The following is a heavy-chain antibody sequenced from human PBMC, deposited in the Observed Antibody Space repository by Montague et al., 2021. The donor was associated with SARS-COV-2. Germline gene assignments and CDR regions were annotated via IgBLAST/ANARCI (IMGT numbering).Heavy chain of an antibody. D-gene: IGHD1-1*01. CDR1: GDSAASNSAT. Sequence: CAISGDSAASNSATWDWVRQAPPRRLEWLGRTYYKSRWYNDYAVXVRGRVTINPDTSKNQFSLQLNSVTPEDTAIYYCTSGREGNYNVMDIWGQGTTVTVSS. J-gene: IGHJ6*02. CDR2: TYYKSRWYN. CDR3: TSGREGNYNVMDI. V-gene: IGHV6-1*01.